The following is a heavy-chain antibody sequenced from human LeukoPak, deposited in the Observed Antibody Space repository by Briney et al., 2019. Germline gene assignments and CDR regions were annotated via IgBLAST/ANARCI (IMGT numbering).Heavy chain of an antibody. Sequence: GASVKVSCKASGYTFSSYGISWVRQAPGQGLEWMGWINPNSGGTNYAQKFQGRVTMTRDTSISTAYMELSRLRSDDTAVYYCARGRIAVAGTLHVFDYWGQGTLVTVSS. J-gene: IGHJ4*02. CDR2: INPNSGGT. CDR3: ARGRIAVAGTLHVFDY. D-gene: IGHD6-19*01. V-gene: IGHV1-2*02. CDR1: GYTFSSYG.